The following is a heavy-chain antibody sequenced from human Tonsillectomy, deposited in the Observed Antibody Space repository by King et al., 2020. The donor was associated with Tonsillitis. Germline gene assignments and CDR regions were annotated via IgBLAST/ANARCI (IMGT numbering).Heavy chain of an antibody. V-gene: IGHV3-30-3*01. CDR1: GFTFSNYA. D-gene: IGHD1-26*01. J-gene: IGHJ4*02. CDR3: VKDVSGSFSLDY. CDR2: IKHVGNNE. Sequence: VQLVESGGGVVQPGRSLRLSCAASGFTFSNYAINWVLQAPGKGLEWVADIKHVGNNEYYADSVKGRFTISRDNSKNTLYLQMNSLRAEDTAMYYCVKDVSGSFSLDYWGQGTLVTVSS.